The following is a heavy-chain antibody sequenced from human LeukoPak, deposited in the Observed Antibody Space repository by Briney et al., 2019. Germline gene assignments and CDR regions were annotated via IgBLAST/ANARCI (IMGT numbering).Heavy chain of an antibody. CDR1: GGSFSGYY. CDR2: INHSGST. CDR3: ARLSYDFWSGYGMDV. V-gene: IGHV4-34*01. D-gene: IGHD3-3*01. J-gene: IGHJ6*02. Sequence: KPSETLSLTCAVYGGSFSGYYWSWIRQPPGKGLEWIGEINHSGSTNYNPSLKSRVTISVDTSKNQFSLKLSSVTAADTAVYYCARLSYDFWSGYGMDVWGQGTTVTVSS.